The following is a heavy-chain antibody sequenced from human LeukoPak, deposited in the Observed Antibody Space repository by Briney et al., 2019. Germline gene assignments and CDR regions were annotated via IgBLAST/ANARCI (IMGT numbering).Heavy chain of an antibody. D-gene: IGHD1-26*01. CDR3: ATASGSHPEDDAFDI. CDR2: IYYSGST. V-gene: IGHV4-59*01. CDR1: GGSISSYY. J-gene: IGHJ3*02. Sequence: SETLFLTCTVSGGSISSYYWSWIRQPPGKGLEWIGYIYYSGSTNYNPSLKSRVTISVDTSKNQFSLKLSSVTAADTAVYYCATASGSHPEDDAFDIWGQGTMVTVSS.